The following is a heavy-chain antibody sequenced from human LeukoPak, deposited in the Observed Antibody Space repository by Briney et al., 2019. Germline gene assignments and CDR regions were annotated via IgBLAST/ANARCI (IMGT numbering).Heavy chain of an antibody. D-gene: IGHD2-2*01. V-gene: IGHV4-59*02. CDR1: GGSVSSYY. J-gene: IGHJ5*02. Sequence: SETLSLTCTVSGGSVSSYYWSWIRQPPGKGLEWIGYIYYTGSTKYNPSLKSRVTISVDTSKNQFSLKLSSVTAADTAVYYCARGHDLCSSTSCFSGRTNWFDPWGQGTLVTVSS. CDR3: ARGHDLCSSTSCFSGRTNWFDP. CDR2: IYYTGST.